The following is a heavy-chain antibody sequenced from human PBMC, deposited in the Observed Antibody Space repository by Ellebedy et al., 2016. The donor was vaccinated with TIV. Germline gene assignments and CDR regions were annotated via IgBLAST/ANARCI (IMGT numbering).Heavy chain of an antibody. CDR1: GFPFSSSW. Sequence: GESLKISCGASGFPFSSSWMSWVRQAPGKGLEWVANINQDGSVKNYVDSVKGRFTLSRDNAKNSLYLQMNRLRAEDTAIYYCASDPWGVGPAFDIWGQGTMVTVSS. J-gene: IGHJ3*02. CDR2: INQDGSVK. D-gene: IGHD1-26*01. CDR3: ASDPWGVGPAFDI. V-gene: IGHV3-7*03.